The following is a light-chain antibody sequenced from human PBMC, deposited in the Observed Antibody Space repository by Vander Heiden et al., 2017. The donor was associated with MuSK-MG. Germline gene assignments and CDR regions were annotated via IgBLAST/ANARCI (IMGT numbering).Light chain of an antibody. Sequence: DIVMTQSPDSLAVSLGERATINCKSSQSVLYSDNKKNYLAWYQQKSGQPPKLLIYWASARESGVPDRFSGSGSGTDFTLTISSLQAEDVAVYYCQQDYNSFATFGQGTKLEIK. CDR1: QSVLYSDNKKNY. V-gene: IGKV4-1*01. CDR3: QQDYNSFAT. CDR2: WAS. J-gene: IGKJ2*01.